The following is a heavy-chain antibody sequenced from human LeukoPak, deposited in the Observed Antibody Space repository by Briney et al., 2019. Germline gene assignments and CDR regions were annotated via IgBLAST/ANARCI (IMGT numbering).Heavy chain of an antibody. J-gene: IGHJ4*02. CDR3: ARAGSSWYKLSEPYFDY. D-gene: IGHD6-13*01. CDR2: INTNTGNP. Sequence: EASVKVSCKASGYTFTSYAMNWVRQAPGQGLEWMGWINTNTGNPTYAQGFTGRFVFSLDTSVSTAYLQISSLKAEDTAVYYCARAGSSWYKLSEPYFDYWGQGTLVTVSS. CDR1: GYTFTSYA. V-gene: IGHV7-4-1*02.